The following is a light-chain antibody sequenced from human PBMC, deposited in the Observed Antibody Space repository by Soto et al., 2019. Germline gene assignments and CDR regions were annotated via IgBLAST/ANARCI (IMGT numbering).Light chain of an antibody. Sequence: QAVVTQPPSVSGAPGQRVTISCTGSSSNIGAGYDVSWYQQLPGTAPKFLIYGNTDRPSGVPDRFSGSKSGTSASLATTGLQAEDEADYYCQSYDSSLSGYVFGTGTKLTVL. CDR1: SSNIGAGYD. V-gene: IGLV1-40*01. CDR2: GNT. CDR3: QSYDSSLSGYV. J-gene: IGLJ1*01.